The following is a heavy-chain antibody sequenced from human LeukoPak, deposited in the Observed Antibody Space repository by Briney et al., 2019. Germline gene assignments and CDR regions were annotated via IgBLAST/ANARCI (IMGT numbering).Heavy chain of an antibody. D-gene: IGHD6-13*01. V-gene: IGHV3-23*01. CDR2: ISGSGGST. Sequence: GGSLRLSCAASGFTFSSYAMSWVRQAPGKGLEWVPAISGSGGSTYYADSVKGRFTISRDNSKNTLYLQMNSLRAEDTAVYYCAKLPRSSSWYYFDYWGQGTLVTVSS. CDR3: AKLPRSSSWYYFDY. CDR1: GFTFSSYA. J-gene: IGHJ4*02.